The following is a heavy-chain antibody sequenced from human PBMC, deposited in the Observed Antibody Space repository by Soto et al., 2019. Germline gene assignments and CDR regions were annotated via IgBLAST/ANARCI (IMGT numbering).Heavy chain of an antibody. D-gene: IGHD2-15*01. Sequence: GESLKISCKGSGYSFTSYWIGWVRQMPGKGLEWMGIIYPGDSDTRYSPSFQGQVTISADKSISTAYLQWSSLKASDTAMYYCARQRRYCSGGSCGGMDVWGQGTTVTVSS. CDR2: IYPGDSDT. CDR3: ARQRRYCSGGSCGGMDV. J-gene: IGHJ6*02. CDR1: GYSFTSYW. V-gene: IGHV5-51*01.